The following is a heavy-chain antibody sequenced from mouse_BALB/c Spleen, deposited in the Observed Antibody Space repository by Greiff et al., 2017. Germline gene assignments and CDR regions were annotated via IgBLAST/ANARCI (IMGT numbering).Heavy chain of an antibody. Sequence: VQLQQSGAELVRPGALVKLSCKASGFNIKDYYMHWVKQRPEQGLEWIGRIDPANGNTKYDPKFQGKATITADTSSNTAYLQLSSLTSEDTAVYYCARSDYGSSAYWGQGTLVTVSA. V-gene: IGHV14-1*02. CDR1: GFNIKDYY. J-gene: IGHJ3*01. CDR3: ARSDYGSSAY. D-gene: IGHD1-1*01. CDR2: IDPANGNT.